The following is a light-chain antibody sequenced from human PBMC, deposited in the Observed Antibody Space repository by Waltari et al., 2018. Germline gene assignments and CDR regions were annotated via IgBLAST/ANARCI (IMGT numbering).Light chain of an antibody. CDR3: ALYMGSGIWV. Sequence: QTVVTQEPSLSVSPGGTVTLTCALSSGSLSTTSYATWYQQTPGQAPRTLLYKANARSSLVPDRLSGSILGNTAALTITGAQADDESDYYCALYMGSGIWVFGGGTRLTVL. J-gene: IGLJ3*02. CDR2: KAN. CDR1: SGSLSTTSY. V-gene: IGLV8-61*01.